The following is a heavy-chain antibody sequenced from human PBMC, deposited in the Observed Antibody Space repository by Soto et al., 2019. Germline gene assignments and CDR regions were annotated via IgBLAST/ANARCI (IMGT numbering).Heavy chain of an antibody. D-gene: IGHD3-22*01. CDR1: GGSISSGGYY. Sequence: TLSLTCTVSGGSISSGGYYWSWIRQHPGKGLEWIGYIYYSGSTYYNPSLKSRVTISVDTSKNQFSLKLSSVTAADTAVYYCAWTYYYDSSGRRPPGPFDYWGQGTLVTAPQ. V-gene: IGHV4-31*03. CDR2: IYYSGST. J-gene: IGHJ4*02. CDR3: AWTYYYDSSGRRPPGPFDY.